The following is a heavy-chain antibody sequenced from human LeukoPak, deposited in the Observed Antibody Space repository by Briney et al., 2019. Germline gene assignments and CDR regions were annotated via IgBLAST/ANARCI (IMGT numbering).Heavy chain of an antibody. Sequence: PGGSLRLSCEVSGFTFSNYEMNWVRQAPGKGLEWVSTISGSGGSTYYADSVKGRFTISRDSSKNTLYLQMNRLRAEDAAVYYCAKAPVTTCSGAYCYPFDYWGQGTLVTVSS. CDR3: AKAPVTTCSGAYCYPFDY. D-gene: IGHD2-21*01. V-gene: IGHV3-23*01. CDR1: GFTFSNYE. J-gene: IGHJ4*02. CDR2: ISGSGGST.